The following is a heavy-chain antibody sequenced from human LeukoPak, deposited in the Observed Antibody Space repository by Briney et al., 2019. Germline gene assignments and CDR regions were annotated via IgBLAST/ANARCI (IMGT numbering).Heavy chain of an antibody. D-gene: IGHD3-10*01. CDR3: AAMVRGVISMDV. Sequence: GGSLRLSCAASGFTFSSYGMHWVRQAPGKGLEWVSAISGSGGSTYYADSVKGRFTISRDNSKNTLYLQMNSLRAEDTAVYYCAAMVRGVISMDVWGQGTTVTVSS. V-gene: IGHV3-23*01. J-gene: IGHJ6*02. CDR1: GFTFSSYG. CDR2: ISGSGGST.